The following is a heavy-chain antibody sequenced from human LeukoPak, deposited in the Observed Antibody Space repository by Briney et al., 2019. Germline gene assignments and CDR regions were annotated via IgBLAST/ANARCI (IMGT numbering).Heavy chain of an antibody. V-gene: IGHV3-21*01. Sequence: GGSLRLSCAASGFTFSSYSMNWVRQAPGKGLEWVSSISSSSSYIYYADSVKGRFTISRNNAKNSLYLQMNSLRAEDTAVYYCARDQASYYGSGSYTDVWGKGTTVTISS. D-gene: IGHD3-10*01. CDR2: ISSSSSYI. CDR3: ARDQASYYGSGSYTDV. CDR1: GFTFSSYS. J-gene: IGHJ6*04.